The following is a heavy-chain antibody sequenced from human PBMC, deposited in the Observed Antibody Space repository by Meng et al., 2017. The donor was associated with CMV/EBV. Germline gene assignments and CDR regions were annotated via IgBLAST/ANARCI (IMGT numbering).Heavy chain of an antibody. CDR2: INHSGST. CDR3: ARSRYCSSTSCYRGNYYYYGMDV. CDR1: GGSFSGYY. V-gene: IGHV4-34*01. Sequence: SETLSLTCAVYGGSFSGYYWSWIRQLPGKGLEWFGEINHSGSTNYNPSLKSRVTISVDTSKNQFSLKLSSVTAADTAVYYCARSRYCSSTSCYRGNYYYYGMDVWGQGTTVTVSS. D-gene: IGHD2-2*02. J-gene: IGHJ6*02.